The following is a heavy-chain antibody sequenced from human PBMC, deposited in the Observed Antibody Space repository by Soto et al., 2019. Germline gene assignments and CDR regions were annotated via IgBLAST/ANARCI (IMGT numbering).Heavy chain of an antibody. D-gene: IGHD2-2*01. CDR2: ISGSGGST. Sequence: EVQLLESGGGLVQPGGSLRLSCAASGFTFSSYAMSWVRQAPGKGLEWVSAISGSGGSTYYADSVKGRFTISRDNSKNTLYLQMNSLRAEYTAVYYCAKGGAQLINYNWCDPWGQGTLVTVSS. V-gene: IGHV3-23*01. J-gene: IGHJ5*02. CDR1: GFTFSSYA. CDR3: AKGGAQLINYNWCDP.